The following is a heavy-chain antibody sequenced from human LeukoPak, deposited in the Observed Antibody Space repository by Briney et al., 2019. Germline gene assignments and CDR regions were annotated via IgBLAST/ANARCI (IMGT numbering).Heavy chain of an antibody. V-gene: IGHV3-23*01. CDR3: AKGDSAVAGTVDY. CDR2: ISGSGGST. CDR1: GFTFSAYS. J-gene: IGHJ4*02. D-gene: IGHD6-19*01. Sequence: PGGSLRLSCAVSGFTFSAYSMNWVRQAPGKGLEWVSAISGSGGSTYYADSVKGRFTISRDNSKNTLYLQMNSLRAEDTAVYYCAKGDSAVAGTVDYWGQGTLVTVSS.